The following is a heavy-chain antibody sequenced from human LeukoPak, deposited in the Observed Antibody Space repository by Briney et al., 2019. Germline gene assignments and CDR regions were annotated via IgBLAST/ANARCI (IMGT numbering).Heavy chain of an antibody. D-gene: IGHD5-12*01. CDR1: GGTFSSYA. V-gene: IGHV1-69*13. CDR2: IIPIFGTA. CDR3: ARGGGSGYDAPADY. J-gene: IGHJ4*02. Sequence: SVKVSCKAYGGTFSSYAISWVRQAPGQGLEWMGGIIPIFGTANYAQKFQGRVTITADESTSTAYMELSSLRSEDTAVYYCARGGGSGYDAPADYWGQGTLVTVSS.